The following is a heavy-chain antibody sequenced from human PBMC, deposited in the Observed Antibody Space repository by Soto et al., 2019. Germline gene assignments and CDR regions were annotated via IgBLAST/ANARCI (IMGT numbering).Heavy chain of an antibody. D-gene: IGHD3-22*01. CDR1: GFTFSSYS. V-gene: IGHV3-21*01. CDR3: ARELGYYDSSGYVGLDY. J-gene: IGHJ4*02. Sequence: GGSLRLSCAASGFTFSSYSMNWVRQAPGKGLEWVSSISSSSSYIYYADSVKGRFTISRDNAKNSLYLQMNSLRAEDTAVYYCARELGYYDSSGYVGLDYWGQGTLVTV. CDR2: ISSSSSYI.